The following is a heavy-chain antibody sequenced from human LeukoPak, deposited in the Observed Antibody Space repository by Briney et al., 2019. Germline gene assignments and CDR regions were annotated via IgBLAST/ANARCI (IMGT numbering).Heavy chain of an antibody. Sequence: SETLSLTCAVYGGSFSGYYWTWIRQTPEKGLEWIGEMNPSGSTNYNPSLKSRGTISVDTSKKQFSLELSSVTAADTAVYYCARGRQDVTMIVVVMTAVSYYLDVWGKGTTVTVS. CDR1: GGSFSGYY. V-gene: IGHV4-34*01. CDR2: MNPSGST. CDR3: ARGRQDVTMIVVVMTAVSYYLDV. J-gene: IGHJ6*03. D-gene: IGHD3-22*01.